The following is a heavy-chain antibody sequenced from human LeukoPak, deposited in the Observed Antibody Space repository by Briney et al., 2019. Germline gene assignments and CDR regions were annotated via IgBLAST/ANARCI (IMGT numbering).Heavy chain of an antibody. CDR3: ALYGDYNDAFDI. V-gene: IGHV4-30-4*01. Sequence: SQTLSLTCTVSGGSISSGDYYWSWIRQPPGEGLEWIGYIYYSGSTYYNPSLKSRVTISVDTSKNQFSLKLSSVTAADTAVYYCALYGDYNDAFDIWGQGTMVTVSS. CDR1: GGSISSGDYY. CDR2: IYYSGST. J-gene: IGHJ3*02. D-gene: IGHD4-17*01.